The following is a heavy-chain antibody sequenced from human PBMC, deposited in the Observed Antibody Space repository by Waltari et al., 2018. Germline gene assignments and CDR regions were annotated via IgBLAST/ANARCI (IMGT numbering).Heavy chain of an antibody. CDR2: LIPICCAS. D-gene: IGHD2-21*01. J-gene: IGHJ4*02. V-gene: IGHV1-69*13. CDR1: AGTISSYA. CDR3: ARVRQRVVTYCGGDCYPS. Sequence: QVQLVQSGAEVKKPGSSVKVSCKASAGTISSYAISWVRQAPGQGCVWMGGLIPICCASNDYKKFQGSVTITAEESPSTAYMELSSLRSEDTAVYYCARVRQRVVTYCGGDCYPSWGQGTLVTVSS.